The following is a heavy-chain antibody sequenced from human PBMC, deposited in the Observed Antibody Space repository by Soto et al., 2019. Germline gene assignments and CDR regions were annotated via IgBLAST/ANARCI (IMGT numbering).Heavy chain of an antibody. V-gene: IGHV5-51*01. J-gene: IGHJ5*02. CDR1: GYSFTSYW. D-gene: IGHD2-15*01. Sequence: GESLKISCKGSGYSFTSYWIGWVRQMPGKGLEWMGIIYPGDSDTRYSPSFQGQVTISADKSISTAYLQWSSLKASDTGIYYCARRMGPSIGWHDPWGQGTQVTVSS. CDR3: ARRMGPSIGWHDP. CDR2: IYPGDSDT.